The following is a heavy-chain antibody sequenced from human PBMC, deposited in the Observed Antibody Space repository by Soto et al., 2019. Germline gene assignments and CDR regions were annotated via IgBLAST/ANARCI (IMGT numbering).Heavy chain of an antibody. V-gene: IGHV4-59*01. Sequence: SETLSLTCTVSGGSISRYYWNWIRQPPGKGLEWIGYIYHSGSTKYNPSHKSRITISVDTSKNQFSLKLSSVTAADTAVYYCATGHSSSWYYFDYWGQGALVTVSS. CDR1: GGSISRYY. J-gene: IGHJ4*02. D-gene: IGHD6-13*01. CDR3: ATGHSSSWYYFDY. CDR2: IYHSGST.